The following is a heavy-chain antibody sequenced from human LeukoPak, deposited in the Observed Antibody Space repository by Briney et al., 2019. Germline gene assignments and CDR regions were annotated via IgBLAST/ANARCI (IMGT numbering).Heavy chain of an antibody. CDR1: GFSVSDYY. D-gene: IGHD3-10*01. CDR2: ITKKTAI. V-gene: IGHV3-11*01. CDR3: ARGTYYSGSGPGNWFDP. J-gene: IGHJ5*02. Sequence: GGSLRLSCAASGFSVSDYYMNWIRQSPGKGLEWVSHITKKTAIEYADSVKGRFTISSDNANNLLLLQMDSLRPEDTGVYYCARGTYYSGSGPGNWFDPWGHGTLVTVSS.